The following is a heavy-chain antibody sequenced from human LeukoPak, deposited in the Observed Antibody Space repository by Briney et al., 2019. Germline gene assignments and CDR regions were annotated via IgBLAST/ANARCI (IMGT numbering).Heavy chain of an antibody. CDR1: GLTDSSNY. V-gene: IGHV3-66*02. J-gene: IGHJ6*03. CDR3: ARLVGKQLVRYYQYYMDV. Sequence: GGSLRLSCAASGLTDSSNYMSWVRQAPGKGLEGVSVIYSYGSTYYADSVNGRFNISRDNSKNTLYLQMNRLGVEDTAVYYCARLVGKQLVRYYQYYMDVWGKGTTVTVSS. CDR2: IYSYGST. D-gene: IGHD6-6*01.